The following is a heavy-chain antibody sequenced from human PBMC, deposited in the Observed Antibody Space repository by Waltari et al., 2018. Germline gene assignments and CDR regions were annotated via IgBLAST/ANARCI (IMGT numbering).Heavy chain of an antibody. Sequence: QVQLQQWGAGLLQSSETLSLTCAVYGGSFSGYYWGWVRQPPGKGLEWIGEITHAGYTNHNPSLRSRVTMSADTSKSQFSLKLNSVTAADTAVYYCVRLEDCTGPGGHCYSGDPFALDVWGQGTTVTVSS. D-gene: IGHD2-15*01. CDR1: GGSFSGYY. CDR2: ITHAGYT. V-gene: IGHV4-34*02. J-gene: IGHJ6*02. CDR3: VRLEDCTGPGGHCYSGDPFALDV.